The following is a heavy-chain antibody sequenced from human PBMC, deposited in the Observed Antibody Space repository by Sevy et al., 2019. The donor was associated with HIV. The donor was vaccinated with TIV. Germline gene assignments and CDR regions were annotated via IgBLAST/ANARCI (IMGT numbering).Heavy chain of an antibody. D-gene: IGHD6-19*01. J-gene: IGHJ3*02. CDR2: ISSSSSYI. CDR3: ARDSSGWYKGAFDI. CDR1: GFTFSSYS. Sequence: GGSLRLSCAASGFTFSSYSMNWVRQASGKGLEWVSSISSSSSYIYYADSVKGRFTISRDNAKNSLYLQMNSLRAEDTSVYYCARDSSGWYKGAFDIWGQGTMVTVSS. V-gene: IGHV3-21*01.